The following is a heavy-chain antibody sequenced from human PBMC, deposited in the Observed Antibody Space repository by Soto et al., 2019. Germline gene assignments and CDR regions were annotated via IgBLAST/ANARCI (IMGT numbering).Heavy chain of an antibody. CDR2: INPNSGGT. CDR3: ARVVGPEKDFWSGYGDFDY. J-gene: IGHJ4*02. V-gene: IGHV1-2*02. D-gene: IGHD3-3*01. CDR1: GYTFTGYY. Sequence: ASVKVSCKASGYTFTGYYMHWVRQAPGQGLEWMGWINPNSGGTNYAQKFQGRVTMTRDTSISTAYMELSRLRSDDTAVYYCARVVGPEKDFWSGYGDFDYWGQGTLVTVSS.